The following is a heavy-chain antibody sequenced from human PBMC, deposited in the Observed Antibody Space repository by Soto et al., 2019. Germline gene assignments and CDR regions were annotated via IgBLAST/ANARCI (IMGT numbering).Heavy chain of an antibody. J-gene: IGHJ6*02. CDR2: ISSSSSYI. Sequence: PGGSLRLSCAASGFTFSSYSMNWVRQAPGKGLEWVSSISSSSSYIYYADSVKGRFTISRDNAKNSLYLQMNSLRAEDTAVYYCARDLRGWWLRDSYGMDVWGQGTTVTVSS. CDR3: ARDLRGWWLRDSYGMDV. V-gene: IGHV3-21*01. D-gene: IGHD5-12*01. CDR1: GFTFSSYS.